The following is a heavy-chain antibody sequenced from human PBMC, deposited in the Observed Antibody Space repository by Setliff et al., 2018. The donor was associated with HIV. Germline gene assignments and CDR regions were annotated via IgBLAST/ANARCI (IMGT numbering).Heavy chain of an antibody. CDR1: GGSFSEYY. J-gene: IGHJ6*03. CDR2: INHSGST. D-gene: IGHD5-12*01. CDR3: ARGATLLPGYSDRWEYFYIDV. Sequence: SETLSLTCAVYGGSFSEYYWSWIRQSPGKGLEWIGEINHSGSTHYNPPLKSHATISVDTSKNQFSLRLNSVTAADTAVYYCARGATLLPGYSDRWEYFYIDVWGKGTTVTVSS. V-gene: IGHV4-34*01.